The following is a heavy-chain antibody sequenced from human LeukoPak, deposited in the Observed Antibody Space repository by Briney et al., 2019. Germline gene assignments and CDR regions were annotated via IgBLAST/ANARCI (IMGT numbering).Heavy chain of an antibody. CDR1: DGFIRSSTFY. V-gene: IGHV4-39*07. J-gene: IGHJ4*02. CDR2: TSDGGTT. Sequence: PSETLSLACSVSDGFIRSSTFYWGWIRQSPGKGLEFIGSTSDGGTTFYNPSLKSRVTIKIDTSKSQFSLTLTSVTAADTAVYYCARDHRSLFDFWGQGRLVTVSS. CDR3: ARDHRSLFDF. D-gene: IGHD1-26*01.